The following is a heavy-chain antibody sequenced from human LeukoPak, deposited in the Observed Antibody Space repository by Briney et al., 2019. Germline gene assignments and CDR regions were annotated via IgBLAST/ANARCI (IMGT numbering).Heavy chain of an antibody. CDR2: IYPGDSDT. V-gene: IGHV5-51*01. D-gene: IGHD3-22*01. Sequence: GESLKISCKGSGYSFTSYWIGWVRQMPGKGLEWMGIIYPGDSDTRYSLSFQGQVTISADKSISTAYLQWSSLKASDTAMYYCARLEAVVVTTRNYFDYWGQGTLVTVSS. J-gene: IGHJ4*02. CDR3: ARLEAVVVTTRNYFDY. CDR1: GYSFTSYW.